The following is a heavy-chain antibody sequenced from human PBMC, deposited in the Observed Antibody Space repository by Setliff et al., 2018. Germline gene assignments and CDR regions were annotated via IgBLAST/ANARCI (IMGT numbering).Heavy chain of an antibody. J-gene: IGHJ3*02. V-gene: IGHV1-46*01. CDR3: ARDVFPYHYEGAFDI. CDR1: GCTFTSHY. D-gene: IGHD3-22*01. CDR2: INPSSGRT. Sequence: ASVKVSCKASGCTFTSHYMHWVRQAPGLGLEWVGTINPSSGRTSYAQKFQGRVTMTRDTSTSTVYMDMSSLRSEDTAVYYCARDVFPYHYEGAFDIWGQGTMVTVSS.